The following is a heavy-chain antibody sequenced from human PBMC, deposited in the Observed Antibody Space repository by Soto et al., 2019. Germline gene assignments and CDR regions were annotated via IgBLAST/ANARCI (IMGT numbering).Heavy chain of an antibody. Sequence: QVQLLQSGAEVKNPGASVKVSCKASGYTFTSLDINWMRQAPGQGLEWMGWMSPKTGNTGYAQKFQDRVTKTWNIATSTAYMDLSSLTSEDTAVYYCARGVAAGVDFWGQGTLVTVSS. CDR2: MSPKTGNT. CDR1: GYTFTSLD. D-gene: IGHD2-15*01. J-gene: IGHJ4*02. CDR3: ARGVAAGVDF. V-gene: IGHV1-8*01.